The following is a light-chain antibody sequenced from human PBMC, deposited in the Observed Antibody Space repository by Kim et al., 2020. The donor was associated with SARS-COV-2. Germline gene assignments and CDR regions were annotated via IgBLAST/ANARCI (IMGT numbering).Light chain of an antibody. CDR2: GAS. CDR1: QSISGY. V-gene: IGKV1-39*01. J-gene: IGKJ2*01. CDR3: QQSSGSPPT. Sequence: DIQMTQSPSSLSASVGDRVTITCRASQSISGYLNWYQQKPGKGPKLLIYGASSLQSGVPSRFSGSGSGTDFTLTISSLQPEDFATYYCQQSSGSPPTFGQGTKLEI.